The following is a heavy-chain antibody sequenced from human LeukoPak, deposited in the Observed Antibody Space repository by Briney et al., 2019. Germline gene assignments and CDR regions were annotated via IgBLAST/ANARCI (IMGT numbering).Heavy chain of an antibody. CDR3: ASRSGLQWLPYFDY. CDR1: GFTFGDYP. J-gene: IGHJ4*02. Sequence: GGSLRLSCTCSGFTFGDYPMTWVRQAPGKGLEWVGFMRSKTYGRTTEYAASVKGRFTISRDDSKSIVYLQMNSLETDDTAVYYCASRSGLQWLPYFDYWGPGILVTVSS. CDR2: MRSKTYGRTT. V-gene: IGHV3-49*02. D-gene: IGHD6-19*01.